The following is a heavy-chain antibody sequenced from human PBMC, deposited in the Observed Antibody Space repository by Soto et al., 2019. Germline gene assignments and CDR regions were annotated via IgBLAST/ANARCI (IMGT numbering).Heavy chain of an antibody. Sequence: TGGSLRLSCAASGFTVSSNYMSWVRQAPGKGLEWVSVIYSGGSTYYADSVKGRFTISRDNSKNTLYLQMNSLRAEDTAVYYCARVSAYCSSTSCYTGPSYYYYGMDVWGQGTTVTVSS. CDR2: IYSGGST. CDR1: GFTVSSNY. V-gene: IGHV3-53*01. CDR3: ARVSAYCSSTSCYTGPSYYYYGMDV. J-gene: IGHJ6*02. D-gene: IGHD2-2*02.